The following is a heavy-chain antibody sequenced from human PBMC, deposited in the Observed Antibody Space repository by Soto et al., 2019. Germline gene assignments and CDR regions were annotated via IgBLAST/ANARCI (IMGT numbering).Heavy chain of an antibody. CDR1: GYTITSYA. J-gene: IGHJ5*02. CDR3: ARDGSNYVDNWFDP. Sequence: QVQFVQSGAEVKKPGASVKVSCKASGYTITSYAMHWVRQAPGQRLEWMGWINAGNGNTKYSQKFQGRVTITRDTSASTAYMELSSLRSEDTAVYYCARDGSNYVDNWFDPWGQGTLVTVSS. D-gene: IGHD4-4*01. CDR2: INAGNGNT. V-gene: IGHV1-3*01.